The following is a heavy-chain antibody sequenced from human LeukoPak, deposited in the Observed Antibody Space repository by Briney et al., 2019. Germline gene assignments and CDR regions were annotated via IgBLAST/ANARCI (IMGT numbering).Heavy chain of an antibody. CDR3: AKKDGYSSSWSFDY. D-gene: IGHD6-13*01. J-gene: IGHJ4*02. Sequence: VGSLRLSCAASGFTFRSYAMHGGRQAPGKGLEGVAVISYDGSNRYYADSVKGRFTISRDNSKNTLYLQMNSLRAEDTAVYYCAKKDGYSSSWSFDYWGQGTLVTVSS. CDR1: GFTFRSYA. V-gene: IGHV3-30-3*01. CDR2: ISYDGSNR.